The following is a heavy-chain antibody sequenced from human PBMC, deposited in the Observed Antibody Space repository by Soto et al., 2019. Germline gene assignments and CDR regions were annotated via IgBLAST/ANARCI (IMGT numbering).Heavy chain of an antibody. Sequence: ASVKVSCKASGYTFTGYYMHWVRQAPGQGLEWMGCINPNSGGTNYAQKFQGRVTMTRDTSISTAYMELSRLRSDDTAVYYCARGDYYGSGSYSFYGAFDIWGQGTMVTVSS. CDR1: GYTFTGYY. V-gene: IGHV1-2*02. J-gene: IGHJ3*02. CDR2: INPNSGGT. CDR3: ARGDYYGSGSYSFYGAFDI. D-gene: IGHD3-10*01.